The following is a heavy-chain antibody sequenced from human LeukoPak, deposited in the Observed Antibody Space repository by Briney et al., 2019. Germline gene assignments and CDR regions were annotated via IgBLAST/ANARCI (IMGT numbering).Heavy chain of an antibody. D-gene: IGHD3-10*01. J-gene: IGHJ6*03. V-gene: IGHV3-9*03. CDR3: ARGYYYMDV. CDR1: GFSFGDYA. CDR2: ISWNSGTI. Sequence: PGGSLRLSCAASGFSFGDYAMHWVRQAPGKGLEWVSGISWNSGTIGYADSVKGRFTISRDNAKNSLYLQMNSLRPEDMALYYCARGYYYMDVWGKGTTVTVSS.